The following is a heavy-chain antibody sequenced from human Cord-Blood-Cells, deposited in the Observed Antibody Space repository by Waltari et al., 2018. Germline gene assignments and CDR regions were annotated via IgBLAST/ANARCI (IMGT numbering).Heavy chain of an antibody. V-gene: IGHV3-30-3*01. J-gene: IGHJ3*02. CDR1: GSPFTSYA. Sequence: QVQLVESGGGVVQPGRSLSLSCAASGSPFTSYAMHGVRQPPRKGLEGVAVISYDGGNKYYADSVKGRFTISRDNSKNTLYLQMNSRRAEDTAVYYCASWAESGGDCCTDAFDIWGQGTMVTVSS. CDR2: ISYDGGNK. CDR3: ASWAESGGDCCTDAFDI. D-gene: IGHD2-21*01.